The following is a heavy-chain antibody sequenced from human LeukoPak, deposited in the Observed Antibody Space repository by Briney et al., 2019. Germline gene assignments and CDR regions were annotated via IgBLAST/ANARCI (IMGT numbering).Heavy chain of an antibody. CDR1: GGTLSSYT. J-gene: IGHJ4*02. Sequence: ASVKVSCKXSGGTLSSYTISWVRQAPGQGLEWMGRIIPILGIANYAQKFQGRVTITADKSTSTAYMELSSLRSEDTAVYYCASWSPGHFDYWGLGTLVTVSS. D-gene: IGHD1-14*01. CDR3: ASWSPGHFDY. V-gene: IGHV1-69*02. CDR2: IIPILGIA.